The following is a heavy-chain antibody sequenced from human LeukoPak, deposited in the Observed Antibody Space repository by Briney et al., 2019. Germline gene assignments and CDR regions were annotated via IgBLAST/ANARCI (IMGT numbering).Heavy chain of an antibody. J-gene: IGHJ4*02. CDR3: ARGRNQWLQSENEIDY. CDR1: GFTSSDYY. D-gene: IGHD5-24*01. V-gene: IGHV3-11*01. Sequence: GGSLRLSRAASGFTSSDYYMSWIRQAPGKGLEWVSYISSSGSTIYYADSVKGRFTISRDNAKNSLYLQMNSLRAEDTAVYYCARGRNQWLQSENEIDYWGQGTLVTVSS. CDR2: ISSSGSTI.